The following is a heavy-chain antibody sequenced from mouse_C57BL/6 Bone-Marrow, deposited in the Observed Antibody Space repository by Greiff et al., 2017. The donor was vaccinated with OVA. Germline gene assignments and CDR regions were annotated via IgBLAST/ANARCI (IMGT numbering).Heavy chain of an antibody. V-gene: IGHV1-74*01. J-gene: IGHJ3*01. D-gene: IGHD6-5*01. Sequence: QVQLKQPGAELVKPGASVKVSCKASGYTFTSYWMHWVKQRPGQGLEWIGRIHPSDSDTNYNQKFKGKATLTVDKSSSTAYMQLSRLTSEDSAVYYCAMLGPLCAYWGQGTLVTVSA. CDR2: IHPSDSDT. CDR1: GYTFTSYW. CDR3: AMLGPLCAY.